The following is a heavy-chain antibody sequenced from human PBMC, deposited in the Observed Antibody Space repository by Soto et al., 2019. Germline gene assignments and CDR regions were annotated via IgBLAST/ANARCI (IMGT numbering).Heavy chain of an antibody. J-gene: IGHJ4*02. D-gene: IGHD2-21*02. CDR2: IYYSGST. Sequence: SETLSLTCTVSGGSISSYYWSWIRQPPGKGLEWIGYIYYSGSTNYNPSLKSRVTISVDTSKNQFSLKLSSVTAADTAVYYCARDRHCGGDCYSIWGQGTLVTVPQ. CDR3: ARDRHCGGDCYSI. CDR1: GGSISSYY. V-gene: IGHV4-59*01.